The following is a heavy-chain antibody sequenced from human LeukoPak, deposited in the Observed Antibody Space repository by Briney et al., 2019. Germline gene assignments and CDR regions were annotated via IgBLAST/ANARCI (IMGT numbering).Heavy chain of an antibody. CDR2: IYYSGST. J-gene: IGHJ5*02. V-gene: IGHV4-39*01. CDR1: GGSISSSSYY. Sequence: PSETLSLTCTVSGGSISSSSYYRGWIRQPPGKGLEWIGSIYYSGSTYYNPSLKSRVTISVDTSKNQFSLKLSSVTAADTAVYYCARLEAFEHNWFDPWGQGTLVTVSS. D-gene: IGHD1/OR15-1a*01. CDR3: ARLEAFEHNWFDP.